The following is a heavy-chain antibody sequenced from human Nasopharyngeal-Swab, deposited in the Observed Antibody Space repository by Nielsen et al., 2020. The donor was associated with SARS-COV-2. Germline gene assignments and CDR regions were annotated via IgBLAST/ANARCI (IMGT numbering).Heavy chain of an antibody. CDR1: GYTFTSHA. CDR2: INAANGDT. V-gene: IGHV1-3*01. D-gene: IGHD3-16*02. Sequence: ASVKVSCKASGYTFTSHAMHWVRQAPGQRLEWLGWINAANGDTKYSQKIQGRVTITRDTSASTAYMELSSLRSEDTAVYYCARDPRGLSSPSGMDVWGQGTTATVSS. J-gene: IGHJ6*02. CDR3: ARDPRGLSSPSGMDV.